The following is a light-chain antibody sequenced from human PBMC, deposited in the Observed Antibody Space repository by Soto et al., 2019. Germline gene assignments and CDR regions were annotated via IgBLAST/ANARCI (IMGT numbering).Light chain of an antibody. Sequence: EIVLTQSPATLSLSPGERATLSCRASQTISSYLLWYQQKPGQDPRLLIYDASNRATGIPARFSGSGSETDFTLTISSLEPEDFAVYYCQHRMNWPLTFGQGTRLEIK. V-gene: IGKV3-11*01. J-gene: IGKJ5*01. CDR2: DAS. CDR1: QTISSY. CDR3: QHRMNWPLT.